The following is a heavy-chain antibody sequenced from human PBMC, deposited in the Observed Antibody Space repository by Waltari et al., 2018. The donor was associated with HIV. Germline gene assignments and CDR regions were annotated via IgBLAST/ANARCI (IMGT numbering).Heavy chain of an antibody. Sequence: HVQLVQSGGEVKKPGDLVKVSCKASGYTFRNYGISWMRPAPGQGLEWVGWLSPYNDNTYYAQRFQDRVTMTTDTSATTVDMELRSLRSDDTAVYYCARDFTSRVDSWEYSDSSYFDYWGQGTLVTVSS. CDR1: GYTFRNYG. D-gene: IGHD3-22*01. CDR3: ARDFTSRVDSWEYSDSSYFDY. J-gene: IGHJ4*02. CDR2: LSPYNDNT. V-gene: IGHV1-18*01.